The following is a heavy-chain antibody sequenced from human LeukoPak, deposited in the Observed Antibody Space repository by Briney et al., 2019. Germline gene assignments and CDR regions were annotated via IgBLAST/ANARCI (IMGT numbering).Heavy chain of an antibody. V-gene: IGHV3-21*01. J-gene: IGHJ5*02. CDR1: GFTFSSYA. CDR2: ISGSGNYM. CDR3: ARGNSDWPLKGWFDP. Sequence: GGSLRLSCAASGFTFSSYAMSWVRQAPGKGLEWVSAISGSGNYMFYADSVKGRFTISRDNAKNSLYLQMNSLRAADTAVYYCARGNSDWPLKGWFDPWGQGTLVTVSS. D-gene: IGHD6-19*01.